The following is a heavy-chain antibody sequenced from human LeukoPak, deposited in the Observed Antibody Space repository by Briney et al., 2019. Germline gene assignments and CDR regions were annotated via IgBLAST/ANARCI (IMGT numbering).Heavy chain of an antibody. Sequence: SETLSLTCTVSGGSISSSSYYWGWIRQPPGKGLEWIGSIYYSGSTYYNPSLKSRVTISVDTSKNQFSLKLSSVTAADTAVYYCARRIGDYWGQGTLVTVSS. CDR3: ARRIGDY. CDR1: GGSISSSSYY. V-gene: IGHV4-39*01. D-gene: IGHD2/OR15-2a*01. CDR2: IYYSGST. J-gene: IGHJ4*02.